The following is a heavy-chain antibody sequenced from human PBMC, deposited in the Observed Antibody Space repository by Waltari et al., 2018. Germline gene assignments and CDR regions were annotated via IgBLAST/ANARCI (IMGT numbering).Heavy chain of an antibody. CDR3: ARLAGYYYYYGMDV. CDR2: INPRGST. CDR1: GGSFSGYY. D-gene: IGHD6-25*01. J-gene: IGHJ6*02. V-gene: IGHV4-34*01. Sequence: QVQLQQWGAGLLKPSETLSLTCAVYGGSFSGYYWSWIRQPPGKGLEWIGEINPRGSTNYNPSLKSRVTISVDTSKNQFSLKLSSVTAADTAVYYCARLAGYYYYYGMDVWGQGTTVTVSS.